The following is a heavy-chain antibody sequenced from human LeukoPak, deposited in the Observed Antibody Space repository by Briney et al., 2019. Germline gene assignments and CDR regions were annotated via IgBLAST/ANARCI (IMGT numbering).Heavy chain of an antibody. V-gene: IGHV3-23*01. J-gene: IGHJ4*02. D-gene: IGHD6-19*01. CDR1: AFTFCIYA. CDR3: AKDLDNGQWSNNLYYFDY. CDR2: ISDSGDST. Sequence: PGGSLRLSCAASAFTFCIYAMSWVRQAPGKGLEWVSTISDSGDSTYHADSVRGRFTISRDNSKNTLYLQMNSLRGEDTAVYYCAKDLDNGQWSNNLYYFDYWGQGTLVTVSS.